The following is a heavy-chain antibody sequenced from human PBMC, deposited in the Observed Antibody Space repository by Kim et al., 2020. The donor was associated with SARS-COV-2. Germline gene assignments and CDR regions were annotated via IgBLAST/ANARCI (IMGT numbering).Heavy chain of an antibody. V-gene: IGHV1-3*01. CDR3: ARGEGAAAYFDY. D-gene: IGHD2-2*01. J-gene: IGHJ4*02. Sequence: KYSQRFQSEVTITRDTSASTAYMELSSLRSEDTAVYYCARGEGAAAYFDYWGQGTLVTVSS.